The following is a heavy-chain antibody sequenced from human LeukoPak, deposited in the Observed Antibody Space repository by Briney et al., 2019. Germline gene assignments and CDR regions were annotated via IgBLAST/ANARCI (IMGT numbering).Heavy chain of an antibody. Sequence: PGVSLRLSCAASGFTFSSYSMNWVRQAPGKGLEWVASISSSSSYIYYADSVKGRLTISRDNAKNSLYLQMNSLSAEDKGVYYCARLTNIGSDYWGEGTLVTVYS. J-gene: IGHJ4*02. D-gene: IGHD2/OR15-2a*01. V-gene: IGHV3-21*01. CDR2: ISSSSSYI. CDR1: GFTFSSYS. CDR3: ARLTNIGSDY.